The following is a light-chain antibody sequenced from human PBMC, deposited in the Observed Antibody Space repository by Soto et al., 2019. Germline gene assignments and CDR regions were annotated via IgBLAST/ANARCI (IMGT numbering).Light chain of an antibody. V-gene: IGKV3-11*01. CDR3: QQYGSSPRT. CDR2: DAS. J-gene: IGKJ1*01. Sequence: EIVLTQSPATLSLSPGERATLSCRASQTVRNVLAGYQQRPGQAPRLLNDDASSRATGIPAMFSGSGSGTVFTLTSSSLEPEDFAVYYCQQYGSSPRTFGQGTKLDIK. CDR1: QTVRNV.